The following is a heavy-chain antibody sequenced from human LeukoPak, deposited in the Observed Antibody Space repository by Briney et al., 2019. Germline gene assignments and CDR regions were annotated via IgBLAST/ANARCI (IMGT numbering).Heavy chain of an antibody. Sequence: AGSLRLSCAASGFTFDDYAVHWVRQAPGKDLEWVSLISGDGGSTYYADSVKGRFTISRDNSKNSLYLQMNSLRTEDTALYYCAKDIGGYGLDYWGQGTLVTVSS. D-gene: IGHD6-25*01. CDR2: ISGDGGST. V-gene: IGHV3-43*02. J-gene: IGHJ4*02. CDR3: AKDIGGYGLDY. CDR1: GFTFDDYA.